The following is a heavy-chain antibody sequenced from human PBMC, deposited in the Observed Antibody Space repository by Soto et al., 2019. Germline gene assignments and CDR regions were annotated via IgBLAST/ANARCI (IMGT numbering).Heavy chain of an antibody. V-gene: IGHV4-61*01. D-gene: IGHD3-16*01. CDR2: VHSSGIT. J-gene: IGHJ5*02. CDR3: ARGLTMGQLPSHFDH. CDR1: GGSVSNDNFY. Sequence: SETLSLTCTVSGGSVSNDNFYWSWIRQPPGKGLEWIGYVHSSGITNYNPSLKRRVTISVGTSRNQFSLRLSSVTAADTAVYYCARGLTMGQLPSHFDHWGQGTLVTVSS.